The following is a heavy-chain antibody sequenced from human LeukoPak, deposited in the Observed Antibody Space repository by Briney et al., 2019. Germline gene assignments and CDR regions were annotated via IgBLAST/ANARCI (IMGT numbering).Heavy chain of an antibody. Sequence: PGGSLRLSCAASGFTFSSYAMSWVRQAPGKGLEWVSTIVGSGGRTYYADSVRGRFTISRDTSEGTVYLQMDSLRPEDTAVYYCATDGYHYFDYWGQGTLVTVSS. D-gene: IGHD5-12*01. CDR1: GFTFSSYA. J-gene: IGHJ4*02. CDR2: IVGSGGRT. V-gene: IGHV3-23*01. CDR3: ATDGYHYFDY.